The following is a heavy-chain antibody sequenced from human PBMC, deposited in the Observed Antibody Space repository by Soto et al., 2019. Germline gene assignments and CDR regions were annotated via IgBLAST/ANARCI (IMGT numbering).Heavy chain of an antibody. CDR3: AKGDNPGPKTGYAFDP. CDR2: TYFRSKWYN. D-gene: IGHD5-12*01. J-gene: IGHJ5*02. CDR1: GDSVSSNTAS. V-gene: IGHV6-1*01. Sequence: SQTLSLTCAISGDSVSSNTASWNWIRQSPSRGLEWLGRTYFRSKWYNDYAVSVKSRIIINPDTSNNQFSLQLNSVTPEDTAVYFCAKGDNPGPKTGYAFDPWGQGIMVTVSS.